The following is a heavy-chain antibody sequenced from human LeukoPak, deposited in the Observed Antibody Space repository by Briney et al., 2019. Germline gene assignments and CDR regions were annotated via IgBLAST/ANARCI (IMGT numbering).Heavy chain of an antibody. CDR2: IYHSGST. J-gene: IGHJ4*02. CDR1: GGSISSSNW. Sequence: SETLSLTCAVSGGSISSSNWWSWVRQPPGKGLEWIGEIYHSGSTNYNPSLKSRVTISVDKSKNQFSLKLSSVTAADTAVYYCARFSYDSSGPRDYWGQGTLVTVSS. V-gene: IGHV4-4*02. D-gene: IGHD3-22*01. CDR3: ARFSYDSSGPRDY.